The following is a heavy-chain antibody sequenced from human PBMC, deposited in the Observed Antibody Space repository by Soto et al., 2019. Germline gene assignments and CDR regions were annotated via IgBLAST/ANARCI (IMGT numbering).Heavy chain of an antibody. J-gene: IGHJ4*02. Sequence: SVKVSCKASGGTFSSYAISWVRQAPGQGLEWMGGIIPIFGTANYAQKFQGRVTITADESTSTAYMELSSLRSEDTAVYYCAREAVEMATIMGYWGQGTLVTVS. CDR2: IIPIFGTA. V-gene: IGHV1-69*13. CDR3: AREAVEMATIMGY. CDR1: GGTFSSYA. D-gene: IGHD5-12*01.